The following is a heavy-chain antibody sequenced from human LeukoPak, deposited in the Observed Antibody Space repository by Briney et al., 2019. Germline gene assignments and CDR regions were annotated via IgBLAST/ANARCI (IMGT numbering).Heavy chain of an antibody. J-gene: IGHJ4*02. V-gene: IGHV4-34*01. CDR1: GGSFSRDY. CDR3: ARDLNYYDSSGYYEN. Sequence: SVTLSLTCVVYGGSFSRDYWSWIRAPPGRGLEWIGEINHSGRTNYNPSLKSRVNISVDTSKNQFSLKLRSENAADTAVYYCARDLNYYDSSGYYENWGQGTLVTVSS. CDR2: INHSGRT. D-gene: IGHD3-22*01.